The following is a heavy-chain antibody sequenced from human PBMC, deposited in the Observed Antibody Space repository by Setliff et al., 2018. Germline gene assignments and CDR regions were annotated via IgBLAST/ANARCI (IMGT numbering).Heavy chain of an antibody. CDR2: INTNTGFP. CDR1: GYTFTNYA. V-gene: IGHV7-4-1*02. J-gene: IGHJ4*02. D-gene: IGHD2-15*01. CDR3: ARGYCSGGSCADFDY. Sequence: GASVKVSCKASGYTFTNYAMNWVRQAPGQGLEWMGWINTNTGFPTYAQGFTGRFAFSLDTSVSTAYLQISSVKAEDTAVYYCARGYCSGGSCADFDYWGQGTLVTVSS.